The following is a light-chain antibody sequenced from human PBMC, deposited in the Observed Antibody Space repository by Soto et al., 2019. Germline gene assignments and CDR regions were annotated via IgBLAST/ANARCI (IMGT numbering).Light chain of an antibody. CDR2: AAS. J-gene: IGKJ1*01. V-gene: IGKV3-15*01. CDR1: QSVNRN. Sequence: EIVMTQSPATLSVSPGERATLSCRASQSVNRNLAWYQQKPGQAPRLLIYAASTRATGIPARFSGSGSETEFTLTISSLQSEDFAIYYCQQYNNWWTFGQGTK. CDR3: QQYNNWWT.